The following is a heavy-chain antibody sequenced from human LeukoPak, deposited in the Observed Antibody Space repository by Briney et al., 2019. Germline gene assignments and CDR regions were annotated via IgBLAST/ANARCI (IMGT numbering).Heavy chain of an antibody. J-gene: IGHJ4*02. CDR2: IYYSGST. D-gene: IGHD2-2*01. CDR3: ARGYCSSTSCHSFDY. V-gene: IGHV4-59*01. Sequence: SETLSLTCTVSGCSSSSYYWSWIRQPPGKGLEWIGYIYYSGSTNYNPSLKSRVTISVDTSKNQFSLKLSSVTAADTAVYYCARGYCSSTSCHSFDYWGQGTLVTVSS. CDR1: GCSSSSYY.